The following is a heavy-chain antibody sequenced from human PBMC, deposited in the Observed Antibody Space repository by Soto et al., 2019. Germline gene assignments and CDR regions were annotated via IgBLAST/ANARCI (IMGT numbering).Heavy chain of an antibody. Sequence: PSETLSLTCTVSGGSISSGGYYWSWIRQHPGKGLEWIGYIYYSGSTYYNPSLKSRVTISVDTSKNQFSLKLSSVTAADTAVYYCARSYGDWYYFDNWGQGTLVTVSS. J-gene: IGHJ4*02. V-gene: IGHV4-31*03. CDR1: GGSISSGGYY. CDR3: ARSYGDWYYFDN. D-gene: IGHD4-17*01. CDR2: IYYSGST.